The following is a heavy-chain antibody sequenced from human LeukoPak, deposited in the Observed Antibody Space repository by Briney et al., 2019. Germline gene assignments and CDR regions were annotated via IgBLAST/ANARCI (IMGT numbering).Heavy chain of an antibody. CDR3: APDLRGSAWSLDY. CDR1: GLIFSNYA. Sequence: GGSLRLSCAAAGLIFSNYAMSWVRQAPGKGLEWVSVVSASGGSTDYADSVKGRFTMSRDNSRNTLYLQMNSLRAEDTAVYYCAPDLRGSAWSLDYWGQGTLVTVSS. CDR2: VSASGGST. V-gene: IGHV3-23*01. D-gene: IGHD6-13*01. J-gene: IGHJ4*02.